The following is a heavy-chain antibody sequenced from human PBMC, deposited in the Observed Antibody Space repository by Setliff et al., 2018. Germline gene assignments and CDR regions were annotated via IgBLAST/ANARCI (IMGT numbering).Heavy chain of an antibody. J-gene: IGHJ6*02. Sequence: GASVKVSCKTSGYTFTNYDINWVRQATGHGLEWMGIINPSGGSTSYAQKFQGRVTMTRDTSTSTVYMELSSLRSEDTAVYYCARDREQWLVPSYYYYYYGMDVWGQGTTVTVSS. CDR3: ARDREQWLVPSYYYYYYGMDV. V-gene: IGHV1-46*01. D-gene: IGHD6-19*01. CDR1: GYTFTNYD. CDR2: INPSGGST.